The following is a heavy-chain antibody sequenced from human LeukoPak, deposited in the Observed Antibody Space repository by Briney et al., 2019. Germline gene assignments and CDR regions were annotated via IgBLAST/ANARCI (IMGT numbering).Heavy chain of an antibody. D-gene: IGHD3-22*01. Sequence: SETLSLTCTVSGGSISSSSYYWGWIRQPPGKGLEWIGSIYYSGSTYYNPSLKRRVTISVDTSKNQFSLKLSSVTAADTAVYYCARDNSITMIVVVIPRNAFDIWGQGTMVTVSS. CDR3: ARDNSITMIVVVIPRNAFDI. CDR1: GGSISSSSYY. V-gene: IGHV4-39*07. J-gene: IGHJ3*02. CDR2: IYYSGST.